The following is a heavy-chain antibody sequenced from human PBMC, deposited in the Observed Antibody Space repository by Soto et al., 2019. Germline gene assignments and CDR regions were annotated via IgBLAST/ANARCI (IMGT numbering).Heavy chain of an antibody. V-gene: IGHV4-59*01. CDR2: IYNSERS. D-gene: IGHD5-12*01. CDR3: ARGYSGYDAALDY. Sequence: SETLSLTCTVSGGSMSSYYWTWIRQPPGKGLEWIGYIYNSERSNYSPSLKSRVTMSIDTSKNQFSLKLTSVTAADTAVYYCARGYSGYDAALDYWGQGTLVTVPS. CDR1: GGSMSSYY. J-gene: IGHJ4*01.